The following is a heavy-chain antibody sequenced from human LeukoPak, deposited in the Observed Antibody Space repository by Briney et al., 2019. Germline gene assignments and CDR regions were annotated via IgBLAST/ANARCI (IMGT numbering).Heavy chain of an antibody. CDR2: ISYDGSNK. V-gene: IGHV3-30-3*01. J-gene: IGHJ6*02. Sequence: GGSLRLSCAASGFTFSSYAMHWVRQAPGKGLEWVAVISYDGSNKYYADSVKGRFTISRDNSKNTLYLQMNSLRAEDTAVYYCARCDSSGYYGCNYYYGMDVWGQGTTVTVSS. CDR1: GFTFSSYA. CDR3: ARCDSSGYYGCNYYYGMDV. D-gene: IGHD3-22*01.